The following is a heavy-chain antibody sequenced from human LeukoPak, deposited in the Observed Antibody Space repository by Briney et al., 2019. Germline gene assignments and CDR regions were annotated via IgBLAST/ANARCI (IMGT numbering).Heavy chain of an antibody. Sequence: PGGSLRLSCTASGFTLSSYEMHWVRQAPGKGLEWVSSISSSSSYIYYADSVKGRFTISRDNAKNSLYLQMNSLRAEDTAVYYCAREVITMVRGALLSGPYYYGMDVWGQGTTVTVSS. V-gene: IGHV3-21*01. D-gene: IGHD3-10*01. J-gene: IGHJ6*02. CDR1: GFTLSSYE. CDR2: ISSSSSYI. CDR3: AREVITMVRGALLSGPYYYGMDV.